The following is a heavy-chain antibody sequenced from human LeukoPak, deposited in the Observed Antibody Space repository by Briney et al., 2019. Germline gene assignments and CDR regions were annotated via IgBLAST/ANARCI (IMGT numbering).Heavy chain of an antibody. V-gene: IGHV5-10-1*01. D-gene: IGHD3-22*01. CDR2: IDPSESYT. J-gene: IGHJ4*02. CDR3: ALLLRSGYLADY. Sequence: GESLRISCKGFGYNFANYWISWVRQMPGKGLEWMGRIDPSESYTNYSPSFRGHVTISADKSISTAYLQWSSLRASDTAMYYCALLLRSGYLADYWGQGTLVTVSS. CDR1: GYNFANYW.